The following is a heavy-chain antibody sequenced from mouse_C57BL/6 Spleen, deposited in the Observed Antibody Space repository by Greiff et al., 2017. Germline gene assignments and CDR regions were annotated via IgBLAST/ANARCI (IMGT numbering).Heavy chain of an antibody. D-gene: IGHD2-4*01. J-gene: IGHJ1*03. CDR2: ISSGSSTI. V-gene: IGHV5-17*01. Sequence: EVMLVESGGGLVKPGGSLKLSCAASGFTFSDYGMHWVRQAPEKGLEWVAYISSGSSTIYYADTVKGRFTISRDNAKNTLFLQMTSLRSEDTAMYYCARGPPTMIRYCDVWGTGTTVTVSS. CDR1: GFTFSDYG. CDR3: ARGPPTMIRYCDV.